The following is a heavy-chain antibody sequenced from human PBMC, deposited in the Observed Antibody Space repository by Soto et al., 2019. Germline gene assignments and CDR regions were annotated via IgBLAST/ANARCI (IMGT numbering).Heavy chain of an antibody. J-gene: IGHJ4*02. CDR2: INHSGST. CDR3: ARIGYCSGGSCGTPDY. CDR1: GGSFSGYY. V-gene: IGHV4-34*01. Sequence: ASETLSLTCAVYGGSFSGYYWSWIRQPPGKGLEWIGEINHSGSTNYNPSLKSRVTISVDTSKNQFSLKLSSVTAADTAVYYCARIGYCSGGSCGTPDYWGQGTLVTVSS. D-gene: IGHD2-15*01.